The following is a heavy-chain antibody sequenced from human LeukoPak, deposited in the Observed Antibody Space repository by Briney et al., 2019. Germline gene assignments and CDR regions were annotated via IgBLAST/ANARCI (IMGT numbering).Heavy chain of an antibody. J-gene: IGHJ4*02. CDR3: ATDGGYAADY. V-gene: IGHV3-74*01. CDR2: IRTDGSGT. CDR1: GFTFSSSW. Sequence: PGGSLRLSCAAYGFTFSSSWMHWVRQAPGKGLAWVSHIRTDGSGTTYADSVRGRFTISRDNAGNTVYLQMNGLRAEDTAVYYCATDGGYAADYWGQGVLVTVSS. D-gene: IGHD2-2*01.